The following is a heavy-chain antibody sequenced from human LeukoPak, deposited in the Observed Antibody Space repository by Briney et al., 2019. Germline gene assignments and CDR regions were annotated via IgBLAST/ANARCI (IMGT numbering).Heavy chain of an antibody. CDR1: GFTFNIYS. V-gene: IGHV3-21*01. Sequence: PGGSLRLSCAASGFTFNIYSMNWVRQAPGKGLEWVSSIGSSLDYIHYADSVKGRFTISRDNAKNSLYLHMNSLRVEDTAVYYCARDGEMATIIDYYYYGLDVWGQGTTVTVS. CDR3: ARDGEMATIIDYYYYGLDV. CDR2: IGSSLDYI. J-gene: IGHJ6*02. D-gene: IGHD5-24*01.